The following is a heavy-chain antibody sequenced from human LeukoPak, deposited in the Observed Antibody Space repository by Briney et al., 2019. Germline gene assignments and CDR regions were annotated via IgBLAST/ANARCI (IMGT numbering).Heavy chain of an antibody. CDR1: GFTFATYA. CDR2: MSYDGNDK. J-gene: IGHJ6*02. V-gene: IGHV3-30*04. Sequence: GGSLRLSCVVSGFTFATYAVHWVRQAPGEGLEWVAVMSYDGNDKYYADSVKGRSTISGDISKNTLFLHVDSLRPEDTAVYYCARGGSAAAGSWGMDVWGQGTTVTVSS. D-gene: IGHD6-13*01. CDR3: ARGGSAAAGSWGMDV.